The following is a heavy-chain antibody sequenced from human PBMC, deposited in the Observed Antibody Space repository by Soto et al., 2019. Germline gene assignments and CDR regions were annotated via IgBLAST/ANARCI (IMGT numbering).Heavy chain of an antibody. CDR2: ISGSGGST. CDR3: AKNPITMIVVVIASDAFDI. V-gene: IGHV3-23*01. Sequence: GGSLRLSCAASGFTFSSYAMSWVRQAPGKGLEWVSAISGSGGSTYYADSVKGRFTISRDNSKNTLYLQMNSLRAEDTAVYYCAKNPITMIVVVIASDAFDIWGQGTMVTVSS. J-gene: IGHJ3*02. CDR1: GFTFSSYA. D-gene: IGHD3-22*01.